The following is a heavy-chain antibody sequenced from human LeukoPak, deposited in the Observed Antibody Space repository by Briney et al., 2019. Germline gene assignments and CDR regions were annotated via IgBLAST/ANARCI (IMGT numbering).Heavy chain of an antibody. Sequence: SETLSLTCTVSGGSIRGWYWSWIRQPPGKGLEWIGHIYDSGTTNYSPSLKSRVTISIDTSRNQFSLKLSSVTAADTAVYYCARETTLVGYSSGLGFNYWGQGTLVTVSS. J-gene: IGHJ4*02. D-gene: IGHD6-19*01. V-gene: IGHV4-59*01. CDR3: ARETTLVGYSSGLGFNY. CDR2: IYDSGTT. CDR1: GGSIRGWY.